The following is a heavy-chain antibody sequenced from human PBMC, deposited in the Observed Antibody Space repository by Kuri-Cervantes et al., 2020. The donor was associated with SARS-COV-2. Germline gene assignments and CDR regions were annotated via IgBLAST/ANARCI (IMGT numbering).Heavy chain of an antibody. CDR3: ARDPPRGYCSSTSCYNYYYYMDV. J-gene: IGHJ6*03. D-gene: IGHD2-2*01. Sequence: ASVKVSCKASGYTFTGYYMHWVRQAPGQGLEWMGWINPNSGGTNYAQKFQGRVTMTRDTSTSTAYMELSRLRSDDTAVYYCARDPPRGYCSSTSCYNYYYYMDVWGKGTTVTVSS. CDR2: INPNSGGT. V-gene: IGHV1-2*02. CDR1: GYTFTGYY.